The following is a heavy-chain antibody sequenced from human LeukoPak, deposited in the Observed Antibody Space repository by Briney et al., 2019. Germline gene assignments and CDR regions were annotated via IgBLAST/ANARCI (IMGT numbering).Heavy chain of an antibody. J-gene: IGHJ4*02. CDR3: AKDAGASSAFFDL. Sequence: GGSLRLSCAAAGFTLTDYGMSWVRQAPGKGLEWVSTINNSGGNTHYADSVKGQFTISRDNSKHTLYLQMNSLTDEDTAIYYCAKDAGASSAFFDLWGQGTLVTVSS. CDR1: GFTLTDYG. V-gene: IGHV3-23*01. D-gene: IGHD2-8*02. CDR2: INNSGGNT.